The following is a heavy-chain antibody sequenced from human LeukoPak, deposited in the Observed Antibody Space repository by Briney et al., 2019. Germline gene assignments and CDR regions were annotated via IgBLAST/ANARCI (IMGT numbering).Heavy chain of an antibody. J-gene: IGHJ6*03. CDR1: GYTFTDYY. CDR3: ARGFLGDYYYMDV. D-gene: IGHD3-3*01. V-gene: IGHV1-69-2*01. CDR2: VDPEDGET. Sequence: ASVKVSCKVSGYTFTDYYMHWVQQAPGKGLEWMGLVDPEDGETIYAEKFQGRVTITADTSTDTAYMELSSLRSEDTAVYYCARGFLGDYYYMDVWGKGTTVTVSS.